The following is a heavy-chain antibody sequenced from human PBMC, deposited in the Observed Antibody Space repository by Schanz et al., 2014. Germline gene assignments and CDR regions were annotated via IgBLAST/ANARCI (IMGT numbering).Heavy chain of an antibody. J-gene: IGHJ4*02. D-gene: IGHD2-21*01. V-gene: IGHV1-24*01. CDR2: FDPKKGEA. CDR3: ATGPHIVVAFDY. Sequence: QVQLVQSGAEVKKPGASVKVSCKVSGSIFSKLLMHWVRQGPAKGLEWMGGFDPKKGEAIYAQKFQGRVTMTEDTSTDTAYMELRSLTSEDTAVYYCATGPHIVVAFDYWGQGTLVTVSS. CDR1: GSIFSKLL.